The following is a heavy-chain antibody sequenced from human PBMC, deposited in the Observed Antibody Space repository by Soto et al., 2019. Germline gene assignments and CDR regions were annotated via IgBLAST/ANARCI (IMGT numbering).Heavy chain of an antibody. V-gene: IGHV3-30*04. D-gene: IGHD3-10*01. J-gene: IGHJ4*02. Sequence: GGSLRLSCAASGFSFSRYAIHWVRQSPGKGLEWVAVTSKDGSHKYYLESVKGRFTISRDNSNNILSLQMNSLRDEDTAVYYCARSRSGAVADSFDFWGQGTLVTVSS. CDR1: GFSFSRYA. CDR2: TSKDGSHK. CDR3: ARSRSGAVADSFDF.